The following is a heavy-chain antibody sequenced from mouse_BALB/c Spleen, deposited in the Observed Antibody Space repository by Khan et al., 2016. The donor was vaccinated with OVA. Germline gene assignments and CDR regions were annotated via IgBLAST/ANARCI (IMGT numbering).Heavy chain of an antibody. V-gene: IGHV1S29*02. J-gene: IGHJ3*01. CDR3: VRSGYVSFAF. D-gene: IGHD1-2*01. Sequence: EVQLVESGPEVVKPGASVKISCKASGYTFTDYNMDWLKQRHGKSLEWIGYFFPNSGGSGYNQKFKTKATLTVDISSHTAYMDLRSLTSEDSAGYYCVRSGYVSFAFWGQGTLVTVSA. CDR2: FFPNSGGS. CDR1: GYTFTDYN.